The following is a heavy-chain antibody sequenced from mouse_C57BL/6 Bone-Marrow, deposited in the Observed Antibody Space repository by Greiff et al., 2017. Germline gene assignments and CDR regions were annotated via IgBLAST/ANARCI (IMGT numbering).Heavy chain of an antibody. D-gene: IGHD1-1*01. CDR2: IYPGGGYT. CDR1: GYTFTNYW. V-gene: IGHV1-63*01. CDR3: ARRNYYGSSYFDY. J-gene: IGHJ2*01. Sequence: QVQLQQSGAELVRPGTSVKMSCKASGYTFTNYWIGWAKQRPGHGLEWIGDIYPGGGYTNYNEKFKGKATRTADKSSSTAYMQFSSLTSEDSAIYYCARRNYYGSSYFDYWGQGTTLTVSS.